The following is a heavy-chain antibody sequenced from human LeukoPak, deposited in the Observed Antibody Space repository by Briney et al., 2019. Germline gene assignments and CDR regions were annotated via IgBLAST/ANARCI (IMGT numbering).Heavy chain of an antibody. CDR1: GYTFTGYY. V-gene: IGHV1-2*02. CDR2: INPNSGGT. J-gene: IGHJ4*02. Sequence: ASVKVSCKASGYTFTGYYMHWVRQAPGQGLEWMGWINPNSGGTNYAQKFQGRVTMTTDTSTSTAYMELRSLRSDDTAVYYCARDAADIVVVPALQHYYFDYWGQGTLVTVSS. D-gene: IGHD2-2*01. CDR3: ARDAADIVVVPALQHYYFDY.